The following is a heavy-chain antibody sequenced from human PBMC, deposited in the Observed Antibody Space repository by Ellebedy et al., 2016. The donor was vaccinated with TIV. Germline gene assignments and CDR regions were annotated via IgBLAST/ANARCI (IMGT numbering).Heavy chain of an antibody. CDR1: GDSSSIGVYY. V-gene: IGHV4-39*01. Sequence: MPGGSLRLSCSVSGDSSSIGVYYWGWIRQPPGKGLEWIGSLYYNGDTYYNPSLNSRVTISIDTSKMHFSLKLNSVTAADTAVYYCARAPESWGQGTLVTVSS. CDR2: LYYNGDT. CDR3: ARAPES. J-gene: IGHJ5*02.